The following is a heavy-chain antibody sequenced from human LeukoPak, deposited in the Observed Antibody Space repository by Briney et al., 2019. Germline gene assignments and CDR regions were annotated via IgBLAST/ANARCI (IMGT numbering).Heavy chain of an antibody. J-gene: IGHJ6*03. V-gene: IGHV1-69*05. CDR2: IIPIFGTA. Sequence: EASVKVSCKASGGTFISYAISWVRQAPGQGLEWMGGIIPIFGTANYAQKFQGRVTITTDESTSTAYMELSSLRSEDTAVYYCASGLTRLTIFGVVIRPQDYYYYMDVWGKGTTVTVSS. CDR1: GGTFISYA. CDR3: ASGLTRLTIFGVVIRPQDYYYYMDV. D-gene: IGHD3-3*01.